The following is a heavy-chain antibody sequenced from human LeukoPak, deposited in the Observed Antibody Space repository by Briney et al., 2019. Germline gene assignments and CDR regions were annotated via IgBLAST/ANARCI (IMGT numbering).Heavy chain of an antibody. J-gene: IGHJ3*02. CDR3: ATPEVYYYDSSGYAGDAFDT. Sequence: SSETLSLTCTVSGGSISSSSYYWGWIRQPPGKGLEWIGSIYYSGSTYYNPSLKSRVTISVDTSKNQFSLKLSSVTAADTAVYYCATPEVYYYDSSGYAGDAFDTWGQGTMVTVSS. D-gene: IGHD3-22*01. CDR2: IYYSGST. CDR1: GGSISSSSYY. V-gene: IGHV4-39*01.